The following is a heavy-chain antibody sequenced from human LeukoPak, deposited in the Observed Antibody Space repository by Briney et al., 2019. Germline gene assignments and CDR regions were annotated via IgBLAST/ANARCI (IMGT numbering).Heavy chain of an antibody. V-gene: IGHV3-9*01. CDR2: ISWNGGII. CDR1: GFTFDDYA. D-gene: IGHD3-16*01. J-gene: IGHJ3*02. Sequence: PGASLRLSCAASGFTFDDYAMHWVRQAPGKGLEWVSGISWNGGIIGYADSVKGRFTISRDNAKNSLYLQMNSLRAEDTALYYCAKDISSGGVDPFDIWGQGTVVTVSS. CDR3: AKDISSGGVDPFDI.